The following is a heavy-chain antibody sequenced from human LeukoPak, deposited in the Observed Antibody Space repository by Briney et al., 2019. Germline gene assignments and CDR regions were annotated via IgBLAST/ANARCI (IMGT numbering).Heavy chain of an antibody. CDR2: ISSSGSNT. CDR3: ARGAGIVGAIKAFVI. CDR1: GSTFSNYY. D-gene: IGHD1-26*01. Sequence: RESLRPSCAASGSTFSNYYMSWISQAPGRGLEWVSYISSSGSNTYYADSVKGSLTLCTDNATNSLYLQIDSLRAEDTAVICCARGAGIVGAIKAFVICGQGRKVTVSS. V-gene: IGHV3-11*04. J-gene: IGHJ3*02.